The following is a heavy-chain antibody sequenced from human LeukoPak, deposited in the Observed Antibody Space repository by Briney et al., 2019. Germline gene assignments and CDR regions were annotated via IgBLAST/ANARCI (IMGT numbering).Heavy chain of an antibody. CDR1: GFTFSSHW. J-gene: IGHJ4*02. D-gene: IGHD3-16*01. Sequence: GGSLRLSCVGSGFTFSSHWMSWVRQAPGKGLEWVANIKQDGSEADYVDSVKGRFTISRDNAKNSLFLQMNSLRAEDTAVYYCARDLIWGQGTLVTVSS. CDR3: ARDLI. CDR2: IKQDGSEA. V-gene: IGHV3-7*05.